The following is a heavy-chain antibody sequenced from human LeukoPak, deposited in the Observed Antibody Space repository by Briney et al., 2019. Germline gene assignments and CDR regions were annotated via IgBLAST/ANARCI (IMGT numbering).Heavy chain of an antibody. J-gene: IGHJ4*02. CDR3: ARPLTTGCYDS. V-gene: IGHV4-59*01. Sequence: SETLSLTCTVSGVSISRYSWSCIRQPPGKGLDWIGYIYSSGRTNYNPSLKSRVTMSLDTSKNQISLQLNSVTAADTAVYFCARPLTTGCYDSWGQGTLVSVSS. CDR1: GVSISRYS. D-gene: IGHD2-15*01. CDR2: IYSSGRT.